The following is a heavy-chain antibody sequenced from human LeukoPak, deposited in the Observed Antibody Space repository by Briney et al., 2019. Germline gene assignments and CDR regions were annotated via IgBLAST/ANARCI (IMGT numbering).Heavy chain of an antibody. J-gene: IGHJ3*01. CDR1: GFTFSGYD. Sequence: GGSLRLSCAASGFTFSGYDMHWLRQTPGKGLEWVSGIGIPGDTYYPGSVKGRFTISRENTKSSFYLQMNSLRAEDTAVYFCAGAHVGAGLAFDVWGRGTLVTVSS. D-gene: IGHD1-26*01. CDR2: IGIPGDT. V-gene: IGHV3-13*01. CDR3: AGAHVGAGLAFDV.